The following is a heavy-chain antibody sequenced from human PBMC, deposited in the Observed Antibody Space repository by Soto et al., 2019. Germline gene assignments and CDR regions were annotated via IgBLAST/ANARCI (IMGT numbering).Heavy chain of an antibody. CDR3: AREILCCGDCYSVLDY. Sequence: GGSLRLSCAASGFTFSSYSMNWVRQAPGKGLEWVSSISSSSSYIYYADSVKCRFTITRANEKNSLYLQMNSLRAEDAAVSYCAREILCCGDCYSVLDYWGQGTLVTVSS. J-gene: IGHJ4*02. D-gene: IGHD2-21*02. CDR1: GFTFSSYS. V-gene: IGHV3-21*01. CDR2: ISSSSSYI.